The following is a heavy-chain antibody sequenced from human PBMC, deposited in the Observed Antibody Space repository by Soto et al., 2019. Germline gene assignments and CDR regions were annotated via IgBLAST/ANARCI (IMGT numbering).Heavy chain of an antibody. CDR3: ARHGAWAPLDA. J-gene: IGHJ5*02. D-gene: IGHD3-16*01. V-gene: IGHV4-39*01. Sequence: QLQLQESGPGLVKPSETLSLTCSVSGGSIDSSNFSWAWVRQPPVEGLEWIGSTYYRANTYYNSSLKSRVTISVDTSKNRFSLWLNTVTAADTAVYYCARHGAWAPLDAWGQGTLVTVSS. CDR2: TYYRANT. CDR1: GGSIDSSNFS.